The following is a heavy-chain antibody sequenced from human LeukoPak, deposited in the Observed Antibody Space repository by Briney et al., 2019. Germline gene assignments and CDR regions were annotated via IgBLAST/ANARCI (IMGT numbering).Heavy chain of an antibody. Sequence: KTSETLSLTCSVSGGSINNYYWSWIRQPPGKGLEWIGYIYYSGSTNYNPSLKSRVTISVDTSKNQFSLKLSSVTAADTAVYYCARNGDYYEKSGYYYLLDFWGQGTLVTVSS. D-gene: IGHD3-22*01. J-gene: IGHJ4*02. CDR1: GGSINNYY. CDR3: ARNGDYYEKSGYYYLLDF. V-gene: IGHV4-59*01. CDR2: IYYSGST.